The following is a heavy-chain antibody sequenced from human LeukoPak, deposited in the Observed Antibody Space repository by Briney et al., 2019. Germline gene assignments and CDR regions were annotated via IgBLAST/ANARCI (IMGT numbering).Heavy chain of an antibody. D-gene: IGHD1-26*01. V-gene: IGHV3-48*03. CDR2: ISSSGSTI. CDR1: GFTFSSYE. J-gene: IGHJ4*02. Sequence: GGSLRLSCAASGFTFSSYEMNWVRQAPGKGLEWVSYISSSGSTIYYADSVKGRFTISRDNAKNSLYLQMNSLRAEDTAVYYCARESGSYSASFFDSWGQGTLVSVSS. CDR3: ARESGSYSASFFDS.